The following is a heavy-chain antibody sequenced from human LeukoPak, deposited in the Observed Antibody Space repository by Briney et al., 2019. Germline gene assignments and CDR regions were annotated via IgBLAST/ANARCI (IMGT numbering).Heavy chain of an antibody. Sequence: SVKVSCKASGGTFSSYAISCVRQAPGQGLEWMGGIIPIFGTANYAQKFQGRVTITADESTSTAYMELSSLRSEDTAVYYCARPRHYDILTGYYNEGLDYWGQGTLVTVSS. J-gene: IGHJ4*02. V-gene: IGHV1-69*13. CDR2: IIPIFGTA. CDR1: GGTFSSYA. CDR3: ARPRHYDILTGYYNEGLDY. D-gene: IGHD3-9*01.